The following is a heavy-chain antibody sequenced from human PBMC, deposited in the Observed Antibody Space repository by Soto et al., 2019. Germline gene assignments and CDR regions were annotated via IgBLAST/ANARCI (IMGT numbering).Heavy chain of an antibody. Sequence: VQLVESGGGLVQPGGSLRLSCAASGFTFSSYWMSWVRQAQGKGLEWVANIKQDGSEKYYVDSVKGRFTISRDNAKNSLYLQMNSLRAEDTAVYYCARGNHDFWSGYYASHAEYFQHWGQGTLVTVSS. J-gene: IGHJ1*01. V-gene: IGHV3-7*01. CDR1: GFTFSSYW. CDR2: IKQDGSEK. CDR3: ARGNHDFWSGYYASHAEYFQH. D-gene: IGHD3-3*01.